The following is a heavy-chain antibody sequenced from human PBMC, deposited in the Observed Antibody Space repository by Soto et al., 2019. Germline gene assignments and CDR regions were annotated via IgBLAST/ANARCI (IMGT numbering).Heavy chain of an antibody. J-gene: IGHJ4*02. Sequence: QALSLTCDISRDSVSSNSAAWNWIRQSPSRGLEWLGRTYYRSKWYNDYAVSVKSRITINPDTSKNQFSLQLNSVTPEDTAVYYCARERYCSTCGESYYFVYRGKATFLTVSS. CDR1: RDSVSSNSAA. CDR3: ARERYCSTCGESYYFVY. CDR2: TYYRSKWYN. V-gene: IGHV6-1*01. D-gene: IGHD6-13*01.